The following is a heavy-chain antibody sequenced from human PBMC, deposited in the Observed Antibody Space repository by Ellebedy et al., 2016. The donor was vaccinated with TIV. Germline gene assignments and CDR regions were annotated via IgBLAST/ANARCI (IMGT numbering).Heavy chain of an antibody. J-gene: IGHJ4*02. Sequence: GESLKISCAASGFTFSSYALHWVRPAPGKGLERVAVISDDGTSEHDGDSVKGRFTIARDNSKNTLYMQMNSLRGEDTAVYYCAVSRWAAAGLYYFDFWGQGTLVTVSS. D-gene: IGHD6-13*01. V-gene: IGHV3-30-3*01. CDR1: GFTFSSYA. CDR2: ISDDGTSE. CDR3: AVSRWAAAGLYYFDF.